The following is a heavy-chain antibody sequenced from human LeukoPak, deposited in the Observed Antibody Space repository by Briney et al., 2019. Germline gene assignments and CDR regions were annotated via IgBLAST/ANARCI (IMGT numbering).Heavy chain of an antibody. V-gene: IGHV3-74*01. CDR1: GFNLRDYW. CDR3: VRDPSNSGNWFDL. CDR2: LGTDGTYT. Sequence: GGSLRLSCAASGFNLRDYWMHWVRQAPGKRLVWVSRLGTDGTYTNYADSVKGRFTISRDNAKNTLYLQMDSLRAEDTAFYYCVRDPSNSGNWFDLWGQGALVTVSS. J-gene: IGHJ5*02. D-gene: IGHD4-11*01.